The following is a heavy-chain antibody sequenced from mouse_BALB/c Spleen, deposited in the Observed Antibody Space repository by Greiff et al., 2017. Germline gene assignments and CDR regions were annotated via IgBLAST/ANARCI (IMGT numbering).Heavy chain of an antibody. D-gene: IGHD2-1*01. CDR2: IYPGDGDT. J-gene: IGHJ1*01. Sequence: VMLVESGAELVRPGSSVKISCKASGYAFSSYWMNWVKQRPGQGLEWIGQIYPGDGDTNYNGKFKGKATLTADKSSSTAYMQLSSLTSEDSAVYFGARSGGGNYDWYFDVWGAGTTVTVSS. CDR3: ARSGGGNYDWYFDV. CDR1: GYAFSSYW. V-gene: IGHV1-80*01.